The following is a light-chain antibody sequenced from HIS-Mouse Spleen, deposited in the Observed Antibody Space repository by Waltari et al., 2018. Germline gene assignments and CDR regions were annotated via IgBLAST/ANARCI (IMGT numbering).Light chain of an antibody. J-gene: IGKJ1*01. V-gene: IGKV3-11*01. Sequence: EIVLTQSPATLSLSPGERATLSCRASQSVSSYLAWYQQKPGQAPRLLIYDASNRATGIPARFSGSGSGTDFTLTISSLEPEDFAVYYCQQRSNWPTFGLGTKVEIK. CDR3: QQRSNWPT. CDR2: DAS. CDR1: QSVSSY.